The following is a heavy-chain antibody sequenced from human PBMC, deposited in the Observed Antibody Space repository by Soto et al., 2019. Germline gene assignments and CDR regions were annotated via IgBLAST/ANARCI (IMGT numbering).Heavy chain of an antibody. CDR1: GGSISSYY. D-gene: IGHD2-21*01. CDR3: ARRWGGTFDY. CDR2: IYYSGST. Sequence: TLSLTCTVSGGSISSYYWSWIRQPPGKGLEWIGYIYYSGSTNYNPSLKSRVTISVDTSKNQFSLKLSSVTAADTAVYYCARRWGGTFDYWGQGTRVTVSS. J-gene: IGHJ4*02. V-gene: IGHV4-59*01.